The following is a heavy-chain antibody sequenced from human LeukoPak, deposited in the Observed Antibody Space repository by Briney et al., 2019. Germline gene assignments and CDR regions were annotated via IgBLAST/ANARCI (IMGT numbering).Heavy chain of an antibody. J-gene: IGHJ1*01. CDR2: IKNGGKIT. D-gene: IGHD3-3*01. CDR3: LLIILGGSSQH. Sequence: GGSLRLSCAASGFTFNNYWMHWVRQAPGKGLVWVSRIKNGGKITTYADSVKGRFTTSRDNAKNTFYLQMNSLRVEDTAVYYCLLIILGGSSQHWGQGTLVTVSS. CDR1: GFTFNNYW. V-gene: IGHV3-74*01.